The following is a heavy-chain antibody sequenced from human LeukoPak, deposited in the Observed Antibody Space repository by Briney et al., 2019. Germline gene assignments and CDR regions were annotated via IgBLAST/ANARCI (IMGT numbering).Heavy chain of an antibody. D-gene: IGHD4-17*01. Sequence: PSGTLSLTCTVSGGSIFSYYWSWIRQPPGKGLEWIGYIYYSGSTNYNPSLKSRVTISIDTSKNQFSLKLSSVTAADTAMYYCARTAVGGTVTGWGQGTLVTVSS. J-gene: IGHJ4*02. CDR3: ARTAVGGTVTG. CDR1: GGSIFSYY. V-gene: IGHV4-59*01. CDR2: IYYSGST.